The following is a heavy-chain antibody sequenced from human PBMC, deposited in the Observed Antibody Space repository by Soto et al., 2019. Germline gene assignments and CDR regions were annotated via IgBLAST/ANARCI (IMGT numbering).Heavy chain of an antibody. J-gene: IGHJ3*01. CDR2: INHSGST. CDR1: GGSFSGYY. V-gene: IGHV4-34*01. D-gene: IGHD2-21*02. Sequence: SETLSLTCAVYGGSFSGYYWSWIRQPPRKGLEWIGVINHSGSTKYNPSLKSRVTISIDTSKNQFSVKLSSVTAADTAVYYCARSHIVVVSGILGAPQHDVFGLWGQGKMVT. CDR3: ARSHIVVVSGILGAPQHDVFGL.